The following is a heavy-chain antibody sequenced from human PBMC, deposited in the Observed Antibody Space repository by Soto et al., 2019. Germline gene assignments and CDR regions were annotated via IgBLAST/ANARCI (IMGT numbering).Heavy chain of an antibody. Sequence: PGGSLRLSCAASGFTFSDYYMNWIRQAPGKGLEWVANIKQDGSEKYYVDSVKGRFTISRDNAKNSLYLQMNSLRAEDTAVYYCAKDSSDYYDLLNPRSYFDYWGQGTLVTVSS. D-gene: IGHD3-22*01. V-gene: IGHV3-7*01. CDR2: IKQDGSEK. J-gene: IGHJ4*02. CDR3: AKDSSDYYDLLNPRSYFDY. CDR1: GFTFSDYY.